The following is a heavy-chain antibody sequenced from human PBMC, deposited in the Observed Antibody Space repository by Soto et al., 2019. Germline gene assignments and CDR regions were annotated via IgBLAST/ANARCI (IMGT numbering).Heavy chain of an antibody. CDR1: GGSISSGGYS. V-gene: IGHV4-30-2*01. Sequence: QLQLQESGSGLVKPSQTLSLTCAVSGGSISSGGYSWSWIRQPPGKGLEWIGYMYHSGSTYYNPSLKSRVTISVDGSKNQFSLKLSSVTAADTAVYYCAYGSGSYYIDYWGQGTLVTVSS. J-gene: IGHJ4*02. CDR3: AYGSGSYYIDY. D-gene: IGHD3-10*01. CDR2: MYHSGST.